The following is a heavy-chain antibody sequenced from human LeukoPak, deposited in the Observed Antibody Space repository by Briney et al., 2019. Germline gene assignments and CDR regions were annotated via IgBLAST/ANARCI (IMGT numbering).Heavy chain of an antibody. Sequence: SSETLSLTCTVSGGSLFSSYWNWIRQPPGRGLEWIGYIYSTGITSYNPSLKSRGTISIATSKNQFSLRLNSVTAADTAFYYCARRAYFDTSGYSPAAGYFDLWGRGTLVTVSS. CDR2: IYSTGIT. V-gene: IGHV4-59*08. CDR3: ARRAYFDTSGYSPAAGYFDL. CDR1: GGSLFSSY. J-gene: IGHJ2*01. D-gene: IGHD3-22*01.